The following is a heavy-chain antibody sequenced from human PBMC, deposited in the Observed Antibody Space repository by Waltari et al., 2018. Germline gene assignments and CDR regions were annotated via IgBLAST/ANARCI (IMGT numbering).Heavy chain of an antibody. J-gene: IGHJ4*02. D-gene: IGHD2-15*01. CDR3: VRNRGWQQFDF. CDR1: GLTLSNYW. Sequence: EVQLVESGGGLVQPGGSLRLSCPVSGLTLSNYWMGWVRQAPGKGLEWVAGIKEDGGRKDYVDSVKGRFTISRDNAKSTLYLQMNSLRAEDTAVFYCVRNRGWQQFDFWGQGTLVTVSS. CDR2: IKEDGGRK. V-gene: IGHV3-7*01.